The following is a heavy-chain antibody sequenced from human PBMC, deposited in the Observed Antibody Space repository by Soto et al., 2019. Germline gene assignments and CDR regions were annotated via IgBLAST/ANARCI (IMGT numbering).Heavy chain of an antibody. V-gene: IGHV3-23*01. CDR3: VKDSAYYFDY. J-gene: IGHJ4*02. Sequence: PGGSLRLSCAASGFTFSSYAMSWVRQAPGKGLEWVSTISGSPGSTYYADSVKGRFTVSRDNSKSTLFLQMNSLRAEDTALYYCVKDSAYYFDYWGQGTLVTVSS. CDR2: ISGSPGST. D-gene: IGHD3-10*01. CDR1: GFTFSSYA.